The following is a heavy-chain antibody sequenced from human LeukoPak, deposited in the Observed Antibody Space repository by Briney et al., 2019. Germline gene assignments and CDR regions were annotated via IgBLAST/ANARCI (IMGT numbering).Heavy chain of an antibody. CDR3: ARVHYGSGSYYQYYFDY. D-gene: IGHD3-10*01. CDR1: GFTFSSYS. CDR2: ISRNSSYI. Sequence: SGGSLRLSCAASGFTFSSYSMNWVRQAPGKGLEWVSSISRNSSYIYYADSVKGRFIISRDNAKNSLYLQMNSLRAEDTAVYYCARVHYGSGSYYQYYFDYWGQGTLATVSS. J-gene: IGHJ4*02. V-gene: IGHV3-21*01.